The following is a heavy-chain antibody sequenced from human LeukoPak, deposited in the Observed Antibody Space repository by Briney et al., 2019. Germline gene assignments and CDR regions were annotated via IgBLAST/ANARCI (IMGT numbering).Heavy chain of an antibody. Sequence: SETLSLTCAVYGGSFSGYYWSWIRQPPGKGLEWIGEINHSRSTNYNPSLKSRVTISVDTSKNQFSLKLSSVPAADTAVYYCARSGRFLEWLGYWGQGTLVTVSS. CDR1: GGSFSGYY. V-gene: IGHV4-34*01. CDR3: ARSGRFLEWLGY. D-gene: IGHD3-3*01. J-gene: IGHJ4*02. CDR2: INHSRST.